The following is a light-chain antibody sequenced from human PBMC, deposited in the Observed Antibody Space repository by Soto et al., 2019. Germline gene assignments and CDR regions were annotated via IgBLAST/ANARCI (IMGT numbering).Light chain of an antibody. CDR1: SSNIGSKT. Sequence: QSMLTQPPSASGTPGQRVTISCSGSSSNIGSKTVNWYQQFPGTAPKVVIYSNNQRPSGVPDRFSGSKSGTSGYLTISGLQSEDEADYYCAAWDDILNGWVFGGGTKLTVL. V-gene: IGLV1-44*01. J-gene: IGLJ3*02. CDR3: AAWDDILNGWV. CDR2: SNN.